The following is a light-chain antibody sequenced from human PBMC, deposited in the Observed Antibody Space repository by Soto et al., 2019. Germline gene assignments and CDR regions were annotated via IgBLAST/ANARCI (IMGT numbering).Light chain of an antibody. CDR3: QQLNSYPIT. CDR1: QGINTF. J-gene: IGKJ5*01. V-gene: IGKV1-9*01. CDR2: AAS. Sequence: IHLSQAPSSLSATVGDRVRITCLASQGINTFLAWYQQKAGKAPKLLIYAASTLQSGVPSRFSGSGSGTDFTLTISSLQSEDFATYYCQQLNSYPITFGQGARLEIK.